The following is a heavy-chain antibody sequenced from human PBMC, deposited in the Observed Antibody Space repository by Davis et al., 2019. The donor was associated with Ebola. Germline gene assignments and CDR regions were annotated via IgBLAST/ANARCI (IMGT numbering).Heavy chain of an antibody. D-gene: IGHD5-12*01. J-gene: IGHJ4*02. CDR3: ARGFPWLGY. Sequence: PSETLSLTCTVSGGSISSYYWSWIRQPPGKGLEWIGYIYYSGSTNYNPSLKSRVTISVDTSKNQFSLKLSSVTAADTAVYYCARGFPWLGYWGQGTLVTVSS. CDR2: IYYSGST. CDR1: GGSISSYY. V-gene: IGHV4-59*08.